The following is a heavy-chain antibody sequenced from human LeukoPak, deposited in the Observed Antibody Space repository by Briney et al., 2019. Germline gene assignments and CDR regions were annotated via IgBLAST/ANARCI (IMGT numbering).Heavy chain of an antibody. Sequence: ASVKVSCKAPGYTFTGYYMHWVRQAPGQGLEWMGWINPKSGGTNYAQKFQGRVTMTRDTSISTAYMELSRLRSDYTAVYYCASVTLSAYDGDYRGQGTLVTVSS. CDR1: GYTFTGYY. CDR3: ASVTLSAYDGDY. D-gene: IGHD5-12*01. J-gene: IGHJ4*02. CDR2: INPKSGGT. V-gene: IGHV1-2*02.